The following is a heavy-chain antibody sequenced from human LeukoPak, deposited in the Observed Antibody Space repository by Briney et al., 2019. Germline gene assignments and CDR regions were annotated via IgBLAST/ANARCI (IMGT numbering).Heavy chain of an antibody. D-gene: IGHD4-23*01. CDR2: INPIGGST. Sequence: GASVKVSCKASVYTFTRYYMHWVRQAPGQGLEWMGIINPIGGSTSYAQKFQGRVTMTRDTSTSTVYMELSSLRSEDTAVYYCARGQGRWSPFDYWGQGTLVTVSS. CDR3: ARGQGRWSPFDY. V-gene: IGHV1-46*01. CDR1: VYTFTRYY. J-gene: IGHJ4*02.